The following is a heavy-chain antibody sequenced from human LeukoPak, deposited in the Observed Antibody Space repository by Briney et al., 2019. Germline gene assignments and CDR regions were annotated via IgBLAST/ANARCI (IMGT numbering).Heavy chain of an antibody. D-gene: IGHD2-21*02. CDR2: ISYDGSNK. J-gene: IGHJ4*02. Sequence: GRSLRLSCAASGFTFSSYGMHWVRQAPGKGLEWVAVISYDGSNKYYVDSVKGRFTISRDNSKNTLYLQMNSLRAEDTAVYYCAKDGSCGGDCYYLKYYFDYWGQGTLVTVSS. CDR1: GFTFSSYG. V-gene: IGHV3-30*18. CDR3: AKDGSCGGDCYYLKYYFDY.